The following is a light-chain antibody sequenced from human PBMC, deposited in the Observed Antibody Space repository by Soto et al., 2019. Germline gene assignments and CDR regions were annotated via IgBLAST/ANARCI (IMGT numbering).Light chain of an antibody. V-gene: IGKV3-11*01. CDR3: QQRSNGLT. CDR2: DAS. Sequence: EIVLTQTPATLSLSPGERDTLSCRASQSVSTYLAWYQQQPGRAPRLLIYDASTRDTGIPTRFSGSGSGTDFTLTISNLEPEDFAVYYCQQRSNGLTFGGGTNVEI. J-gene: IGKJ4*01. CDR1: QSVSTY.